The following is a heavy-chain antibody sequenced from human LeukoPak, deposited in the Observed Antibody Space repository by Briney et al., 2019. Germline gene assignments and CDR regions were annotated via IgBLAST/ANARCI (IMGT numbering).Heavy chain of an antibody. J-gene: IGHJ3*02. V-gene: IGHV4-31*03. CDR2: IYYSGST. Sequence: SQTLSLTCTVSGGSISSGGYYWSWIRQHPGKGLEWIGYIYYSGSTYHNPSLESRVTISVDTSKNQFSLKLSSVTAADTAVYYCARDRPYYYDSSGYHDAFDIWGQGTMVTVSS. CDR1: GGSISSGGYY. D-gene: IGHD3-22*01. CDR3: ARDRPYYYDSSGYHDAFDI.